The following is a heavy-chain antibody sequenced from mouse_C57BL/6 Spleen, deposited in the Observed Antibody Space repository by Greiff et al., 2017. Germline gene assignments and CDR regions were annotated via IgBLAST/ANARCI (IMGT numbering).Heavy chain of an antibody. CDR3: ARWDYDYGDWYFDV. CDR2: INPSNGGT. CDR1: GYTFTSYW. J-gene: IGHJ1*03. D-gene: IGHD2-4*01. Sequence: QVHVKQPGTELVKPGASVKLSCKASGYTFTSYWMHWVKQRPGQGLEWIGNINPSNGGTNYNEKFKSKATLTVDKSSSTAYMQLSSLTSEDSAVYYCARWDYDYGDWYFDVWGTGTTVTVSS. V-gene: IGHV1-53*01.